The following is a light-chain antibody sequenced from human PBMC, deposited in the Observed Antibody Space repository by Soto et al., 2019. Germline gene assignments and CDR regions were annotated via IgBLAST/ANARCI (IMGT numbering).Light chain of an antibody. CDR2: WAS. CDR3: QQYYSTPLT. V-gene: IGKV4-1*01. J-gene: IGKJ4*01. Sequence: DIVMTQSPDSLAVSLGERATINCKSGQSVLYSSNSKNYLAWYQQKPGQPPKLLIYWASTRESGVPDRFSGRGSGTDFTLTISSLQAEDVAVYYCQQYYSTPLTFGGGTKVEIK. CDR1: QSVLYSSNSKNY.